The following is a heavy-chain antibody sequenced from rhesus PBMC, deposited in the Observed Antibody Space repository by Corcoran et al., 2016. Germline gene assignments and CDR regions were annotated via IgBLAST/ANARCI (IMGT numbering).Heavy chain of an antibody. J-gene: IGHJ4*01. Sequence: QVQLQESGPGLVKPSATLSLTCAVSGGSISGVYDWSWLRTPPGKGLEGIGYIYGSSGRTNYKPTLKNRGTMAKDTSKNQFSLKLSSVTAADTAVYYCARQRGYSNYFVDYWGQGVLVTVSS. CDR3: ARQRGYSNYFVDY. CDR2: IYGSSGRT. V-gene: IGHV4-76*01. CDR1: GGSISGVYD. D-gene: IGHD4-23*01.